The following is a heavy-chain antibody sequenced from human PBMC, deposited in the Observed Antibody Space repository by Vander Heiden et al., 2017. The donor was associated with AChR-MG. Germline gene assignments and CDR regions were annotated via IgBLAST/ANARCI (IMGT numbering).Heavy chain of an antibody. CDR2: VSDDGSKK. CDR1: GFTFSNYG. J-gene: IGHJ4*02. Sequence: QVQVVESGGGVVQPGRSLRLSCAASGFTFSNYGMHWVRQAPGKGLEWVAVVSDDGSKKYYTDSVKGRFTISRDNSKYTLYLQMSSLRAEDTAVYYCVTYAGGLPPYWGQGTLVTVSS. V-gene: IGHV3-30*03. D-gene: IGHD2-2*01. CDR3: VTYAGGLPPY.